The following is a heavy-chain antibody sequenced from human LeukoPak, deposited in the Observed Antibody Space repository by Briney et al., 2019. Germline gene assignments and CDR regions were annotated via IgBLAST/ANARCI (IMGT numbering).Heavy chain of an antibody. CDR3: SRSLDY. Sequence: SGGSLRLSCAASGFSFSDYWMDWLRQSPGKGMEWVANVNQDGSEGYYADSVKGRFTISRDNAKNSLYLQMNKLRAEDTAVYYCSRSLDYWGQGTLVTVSS. CDR2: VNQDGSEG. J-gene: IGHJ4*02. V-gene: IGHV3-7*01. CDR1: GFSFSDYW.